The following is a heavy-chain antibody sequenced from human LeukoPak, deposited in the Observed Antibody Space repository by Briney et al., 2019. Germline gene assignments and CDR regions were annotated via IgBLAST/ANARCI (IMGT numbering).Heavy chain of an antibody. CDR1: GGSISSSHW. V-gene: IGHV4-4*03. D-gene: IGHD5-24*01. J-gene: IGHJ4*02. CDR2: ITHSRTT. CDR3: ARGLPEDGYNKLDY. Sequence: PGTPSLTCAVSGGSISSSHWWSWVGQPPGKGLEWIGEITHSRTTKYNPSLKSRVTISVDKSKNQFPLKLSSVTAADTAVYYCARGLPEDGYNKLDYWGQGTLVTVSS.